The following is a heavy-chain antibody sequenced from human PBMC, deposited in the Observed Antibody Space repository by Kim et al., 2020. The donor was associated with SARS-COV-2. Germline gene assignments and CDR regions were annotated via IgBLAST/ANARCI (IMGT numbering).Heavy chain of an antibody. V-gene: IGHV3-30*01. D-gene: IGHD3-3*01. CDR3: ARDLGGYFDY. CDR2: SNK. Sequence: SNKSDVDTVKGRLTISRDNSKNSLYLHMNSLRAEDTAVYYCARDLGGYFDYWGQGTLVTVSS. J-gene: IGHJ4*02.